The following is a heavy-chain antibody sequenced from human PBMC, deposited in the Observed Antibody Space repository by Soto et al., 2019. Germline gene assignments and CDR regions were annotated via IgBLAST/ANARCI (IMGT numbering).Heavy chain of an antibody. D-gene: IGHD3-16*02. CDR1: GFTFSSYG. CDR3: ARANRGRLGELSRY. CDR2: IWYDGSNK. V-gene: IGHV3-33*01. J-gene: IGHJ4*02. Sequence: QVQLVESGGGVVQPGRSLRLSCAASGFTFSSYGMHWVRQAPGKGLEWVAVIWYDGSNKYYADSVKGRFTISRDNSKNTLYLQMNSLRAEDTAVYYCARANRGRLGELSRYWGQGTLVTVSS.